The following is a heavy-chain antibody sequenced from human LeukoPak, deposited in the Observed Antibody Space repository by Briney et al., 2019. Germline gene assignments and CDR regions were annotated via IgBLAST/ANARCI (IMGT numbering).Heavy chain of an antibody. J-gene: IGHJ1*01. D-gene: IGHD3-22*01. CDR1: GGSFSGVY. CDR2: INYSGNT. V-gene: IGHV4-34*01. Sequence: PSETLSLTCAVYGGSFSGVYWSWVRQSPGKGLEWIAEINYSGNTNCNPSLKSRVTILIDTSKNQFSLKLNSLTAADTAMYFCARGGYYDSSGYSAAEYFQHWGQGTLVTVSP. CDR3: ARGGYYDSSGYSAAEYFQH.